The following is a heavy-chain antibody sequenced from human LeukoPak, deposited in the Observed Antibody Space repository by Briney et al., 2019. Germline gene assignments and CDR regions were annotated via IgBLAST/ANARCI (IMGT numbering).Heavy chain of an antibody. V-gene: IGHV4-61*01. CDR1: GGSISSSSYY. CDR2: IYYSGST. CDR3: ARGNSNDHLAWFGP. Sequence: SETLSLTCTVSGGSISSSSYYWSWIRQPPGKGLEWIGYIYYSGSTKYNPSLKSRVTISVDTSKNQFSLKLSSVTAADTAVYYCARGNSNDHLAWFGPWGQGTLVSVSS. J-gene: IGHJ5*02. D-gene: IGHD2/OR15-2a*01.